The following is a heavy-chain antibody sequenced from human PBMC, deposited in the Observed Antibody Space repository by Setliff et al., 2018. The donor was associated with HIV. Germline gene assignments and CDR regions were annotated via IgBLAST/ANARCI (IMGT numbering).Heavy chain of an antibody. CDR2: IFYSETVYYGGRT. Sequence: SETLSLTCTVSGGSISSNNYYWGWIRQSPGKGLEWIGSIFYSETVYYGGRTYYSPSLKSRVTISVDTSKSQFSLKLSSVTAADTAVYYCVRQGHWYIPWYFDYWGQGALVTVSS. CDR1: GGSISSNNYY. J-gene: IGHJ4*02. V-gene: IGHV4-39*07. D-gene: IGHD1-20*01. CDR3: VRQGHWYIPWYFDY.